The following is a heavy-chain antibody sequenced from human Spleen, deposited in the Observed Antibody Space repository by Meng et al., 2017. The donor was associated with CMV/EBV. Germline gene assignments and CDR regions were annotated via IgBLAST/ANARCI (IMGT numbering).Heavy chain of an antibody. J-gene: IGHJ3*02. CDR3: ARTHFYYGSGRNFDI. CDR2: INHSGST. Sequence: SETLSLTCAVYGGSFSGYYWSWIRQPQGKGLEWNGEINHSGSTKYNPSLKSRVTISVDTTKNQFSLKLRSVTAAATAVYYGARTHFYYGSGRNFDIWGQGTMVTVSS. D-gene: IGHD3-10*01. V-gene: IGHV4-34*01. CDR1: GGSFSGYY.